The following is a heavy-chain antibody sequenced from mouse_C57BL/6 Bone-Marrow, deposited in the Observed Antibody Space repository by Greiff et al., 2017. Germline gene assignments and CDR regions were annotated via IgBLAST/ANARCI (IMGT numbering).Heavy chain of an antibody. CDR1: GYTFTSYW. D-gene: IGHD1-1*01. Sequence: QVQLKQPGAELVRPGTSVKLSCKASGYTFTSYWMHWVKQRPGQGLEWIGVIDPSDSYTNYNQKFKGKATLTVDTSSSTAYMQLSSLTSEDSAVYYCARSGYYGSSFFDYWGQGTTLTGSA. J-gene: IGHJ2*01. CDR2: IDPSDSYT. CDR3: ARSGYYGSSFFDY. V-gene: IGHV1-59*01.